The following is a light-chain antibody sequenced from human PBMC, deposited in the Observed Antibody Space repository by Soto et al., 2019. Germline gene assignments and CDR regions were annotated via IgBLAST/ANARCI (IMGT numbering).Light chain of an antibody. CDR3: QQRSDWPIT. J-gene: IGKJ5*01. V-gene: IGKV3D-20*02. CDR2: GAS. CDR1: QSVSSSY. Sequence: EIVLAQSQGTLSLSPLEIAALXGKASQSVSSSYLAWYQQKPGQAPRLLIYGASSRATGIPDRFSGSGSGTDFTLTISRLEPEDFAVYSCQQRSDWPITFGQGTRLEIK.